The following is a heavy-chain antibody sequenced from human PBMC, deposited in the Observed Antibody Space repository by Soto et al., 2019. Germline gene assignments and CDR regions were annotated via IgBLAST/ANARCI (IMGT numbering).Heavy chain of an antibody. D-gene: IGHD3-3*01. CDR3: ARRGRDDFWSGYRVY. CDR1: GGSISSSSYY. CDR2: IYYSGST. V-gene: IGHV4-39*01. Sequence: QLQLQESGPGLVKPSETLSLTCTVSGGSISSSSYYWGWIRQPPGKGLEWIGSIYYSGSTYYNPSLKSRVTISVDTSKNQFSLKLSSVTAADTAVYYCARRGRDDFWSGYRVYWGQGTLVTVSS. J-gene: IGHJ4*02.